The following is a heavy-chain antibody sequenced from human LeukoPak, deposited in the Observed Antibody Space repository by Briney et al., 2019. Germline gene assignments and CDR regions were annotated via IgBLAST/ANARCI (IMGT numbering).Heavy chain of an antibody. Sequence: PGGSLRLSCAASGFTFSSYGMHWVRQAPGKGLEWVAVISYDGSNKYYADSVKGRFTISRDNSKNTLYLQMNSLRAEDTAVYYCAKFGWFAGGYWGQGTLVTVSS. V-gene: IGHV3-30*18. J-gene: IGHJ4*02. CDR1: GFTFSSYG. CDR3: AKFGWFAGGY. D-gene: IGHD3-10*01. CDR2: ISYDGSNK.